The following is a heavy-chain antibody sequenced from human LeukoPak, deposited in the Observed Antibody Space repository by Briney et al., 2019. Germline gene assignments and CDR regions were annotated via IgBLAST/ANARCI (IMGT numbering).Heavy chain of an antibody. CDR2: ISYDGSNK. V-gene: IGHV3-30*18. CDR1: GFTFSSYG. D-gene: IGHD2-2*01. J-gene: IGHJ4*02. Sequence: PGGSLRPSCAASGFTFSSYGMHWVRQAPGKGLEWVAVISYDGSNKYYADSVKGRFTISRDNSKNTLYLQMNSLRAEDTAVYYCAKDSCSSNSCPIEYWGQGTLVTVSS. CDR3: AKDSCSSNSCPIEY.